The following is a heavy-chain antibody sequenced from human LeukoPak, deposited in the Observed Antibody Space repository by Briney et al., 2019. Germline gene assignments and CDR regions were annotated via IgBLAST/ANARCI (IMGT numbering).Heavy chain of an antibody. D-gene: IGHD1-26*01. CDR3: AREGSGSSNNWFDP. CDR1: GYTFTGYY. CDR2: INPNTGGT. J-gene: IGHJ5*02. V-gene: IGHV1-2*02. Sequence: ASVKVSCKASGYTFTGYYMHWVRQAPGQGLEWMGWINPNTGGTNSAQKFQGRVTMTRDTSISTAYMDLSRPRSDDTAVYYCAREGSGSSNNWFDPWGQGTLVTVSS.